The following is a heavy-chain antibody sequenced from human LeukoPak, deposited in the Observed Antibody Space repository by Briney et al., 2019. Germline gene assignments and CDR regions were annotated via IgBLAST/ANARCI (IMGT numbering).Heavy chain of an antibody. Sequence: GASVKVSCKASGGTFSNYAISWVRQAPRQGLEWMGGIIPIFGTANYAQKFQGRVTITADKSTSTAYMELSSLRSEDTAVYYCARAGLYYDSSGSLYYWGQGTLVTVSS. CDR2: IIPIFGTA. V-gene: IGHV1-69*06. J-gene: IGHJ4*02. CDR1: GGTFSNYA. D-gene: IGHD3-22*01. CDR3: ARAGLYYDSSGSLYY.